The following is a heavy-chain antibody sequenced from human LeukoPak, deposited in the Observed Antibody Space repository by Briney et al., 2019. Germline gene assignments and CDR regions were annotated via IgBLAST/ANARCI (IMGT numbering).Heavy chain of an antibody. Sequence: PGGSLRLSCAASGFTFSSYSMNWVRQAPGKGLEWVSYISSSSSTIYYADSVKGRFTISRDNAKNSLYLQMNSLRAEDTAVYYCARDSVAGYEVYFDYWGQGTLVTVSS. D-gene: IGHD5-12*01. CDR2: ISSSSSTI. V-gene: IGHV3-48*04. J-gene: IGHJ4*02. CDR1: GFTFSSYS. CDR3: ARDSVAGYEVYFDY.